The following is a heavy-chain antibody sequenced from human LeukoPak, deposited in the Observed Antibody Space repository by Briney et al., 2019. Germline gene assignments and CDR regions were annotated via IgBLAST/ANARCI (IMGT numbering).Heavy chain of an antibody. V-gene: IGHV3-23*01. D-gene: IGHD6-13*01. J-gene: IGHJ6*02. CDR1: EFTLSSYA. CDR2: ISGSGGVT. Sequence: GGSLRLSCAASEFTLSSYAMSWVRQAPVKGLEWVSVISGSGGVTYYADSVKGRFTISRDTSKNTLYLQMNSLRAEDTAVYYCAKAPSSSWYDLMDVWGQGTTVTVSS. CDR3: AKAPSSSWYDLMDV.